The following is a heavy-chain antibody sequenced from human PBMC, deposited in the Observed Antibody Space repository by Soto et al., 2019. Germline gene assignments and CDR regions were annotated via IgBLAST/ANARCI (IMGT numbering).Heavy chain of an antibody. V-gene: IGHV4-59*01. CDR3: ARDHQTSSQEPHLGFDY. D-gene: IGHD1-1*01. Sequence: PSETLSLTCTVSGGSISSYYWSWIRQPPGKGLEWIGYIYYSGSTNYNPSLKSRVTISVDTSKNQFSLKLSSVTAADTAVYYCARDHQTSSQEPHLGFDYWGQGTLVTVSS. J-gene: IGHJ4*02. CDR1: GGSISSYY. CDR2: IYYSGST.